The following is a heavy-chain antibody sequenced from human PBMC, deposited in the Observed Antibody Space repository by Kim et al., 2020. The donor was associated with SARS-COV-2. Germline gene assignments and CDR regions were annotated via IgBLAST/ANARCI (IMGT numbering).Heavy chain of an antibody. V-gene: IGHV4-59*01. D-gene: IGHD1-26*01. CDR1: GGSISNAF. CDR2: IFSDGDT. Sequence: SETLSLTCTVSGGSISNAFWSWIRQPSGRGLEWIGWIFSDGDTNYNPSLKGRVSMSLDTSNNQFSLEVTSVTTADTAVYYCATSPVGAASNWFGPWGRGTLVTVSS. CDR3: ATSPVGAASNWFGP. J-gene: IGHJ5*02.